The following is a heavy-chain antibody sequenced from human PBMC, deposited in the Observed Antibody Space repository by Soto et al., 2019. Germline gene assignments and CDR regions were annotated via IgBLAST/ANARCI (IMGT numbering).Heavy chain of an antibody. Sequence: SETLSLTCAVSGGSINSRYWWSWVRQSPGKGLEWIGEIYHSGSTNYNPSLKSRVTISVDKSKNQFSLNLSSVTAADTAVYYCARDQNGSGNYYTRYFDYWGQGTPVTVS. CDR2: IYHSGST. J-gene: IGHJ4*02. CDR3: ARDQNGSGNYYTRYFDY. V-gene: IGHV4-4*02. D-gene: IGHD3-10*01. CDR1: GGSINSRYW.